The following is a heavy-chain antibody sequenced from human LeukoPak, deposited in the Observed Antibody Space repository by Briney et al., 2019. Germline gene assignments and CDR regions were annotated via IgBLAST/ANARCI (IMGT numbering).Heavy chain of an antibody. Sequence: ASVKVSCKVSGYTLNELSIHWVRQTPGKGLEWMGGFDPEDGETVYAQKFQGRVTMTEDTSTDTAYMELSSLTSGDTAVYYCAPSAIYNIMRTHANRLFGSWGQGTLVTVSS. CDR2: FDPEDGET. V-gene: IGHV1-24*01. D-gene: IGHD3-3*01. CDR3: APSAIYNIMRTHANRLFGS. J-gene: IGHJ4*02. CDR1: GYTLNELS.